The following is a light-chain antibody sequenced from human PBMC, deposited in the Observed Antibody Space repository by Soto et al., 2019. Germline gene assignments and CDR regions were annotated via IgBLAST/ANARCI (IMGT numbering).Light chain of an antibody. J-gene: IGKJ4*01. V-gene: IGKV1-12*01. CDR1: QDVSNW. Sequence: DIQMTQSPSSVSASVGDRVTITCRARQDVSNWLAWYQQRPGKAPNLLIYAASSLQTAVPSRFSGGGFGTDFTLTISSLQPDYFATYYCQQTKSYPLAFGGGTKVEIK. CDR3: QQTKSYPLA. CDR2: AAS.